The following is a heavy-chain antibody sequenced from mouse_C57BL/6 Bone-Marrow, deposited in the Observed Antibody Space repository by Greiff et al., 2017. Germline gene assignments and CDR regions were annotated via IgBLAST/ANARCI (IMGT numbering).Heavy chain of an antibody. Sequence: VQLQQPGAELVKPGASVKLSCKASGYTFTSYWMHWVKQRPGQGLEWIGMIHPNSGSTNYNEKFKSKATLTVDKSSSTAYMQLSSLTSEDSAVYYCARWANLIHYGNSYVWYFDVWGTGTTVTVSS. D-gene: IGHD1-1*01. CDR3: ARWANLIHYGNSYVWYFDV. CDR2: IHPNSGST. CDR1: GYTFTSYW. J-gene: IGHJ1*03. V-gene: IGHV1-64*01.